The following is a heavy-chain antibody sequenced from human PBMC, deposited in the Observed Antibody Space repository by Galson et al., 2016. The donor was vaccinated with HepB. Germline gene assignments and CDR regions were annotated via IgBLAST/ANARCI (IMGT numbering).Heavy chain of an antibody. D-gene: IGHD1-26*01. CDR2: IYWDDDK. CDR3: AHFTSGTSGRWFDP. CDR1: GFSLSNSGVG. V-gene: IGHV2-5*02. Sequence: PALVKPTQTLTLTCTFSGFSLSNSGVGVGWIRQPPGEALEWLALIYWDDDKRYSPSLKSRLTVTKDTSKNQVVLTMTNMDPVDTATYYCAHFTSGTSGRWFDPWGQGTLVTVSS. J-gene: IGHJ5*02.